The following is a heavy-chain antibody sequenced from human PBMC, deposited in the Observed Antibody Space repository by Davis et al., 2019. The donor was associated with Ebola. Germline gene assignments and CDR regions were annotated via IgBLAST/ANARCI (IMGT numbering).Heavy chain of an antibody. V-gene: IGHV3-73*01. CDR1: GFPFSGSA. CDR3: TSAYGEFDY. CDR2: IRTKPNNYAT. J-gene: IGHJ4*02. D-gene: IGHD4-17*01. Sequence: GGSLRLSCATSGFPFSGSAMHWVRQASGKGLEWVGRIRTKPNNYATSYAASVRGRFTISRDDSRDTAYLQMNSLKAEDTAVYYCTSAYGEFDYWGQGTLVTVSS.